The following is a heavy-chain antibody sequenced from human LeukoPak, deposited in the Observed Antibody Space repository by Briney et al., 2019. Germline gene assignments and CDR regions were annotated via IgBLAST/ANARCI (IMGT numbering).Heavy chain of an antibody. CDR1: GGSISSYY. CDR3: ARGVVVVAATLYNGFDP. V-gene: IGHV4-4*07. D-gene: IGHD2-15*01. Sequence: SETLSLTCTVSGGSISSYYWSWIRQPAGKGLEWIGRIYTSGSTNYNPSLKSRVTMSVDTSKNQFSLKLSSLTASDTAVYYCARGVVVVAATLYNGFDPWGQGTLVTVSS. J-gene: IGHJ5*02. CDR2: IYTSGST.